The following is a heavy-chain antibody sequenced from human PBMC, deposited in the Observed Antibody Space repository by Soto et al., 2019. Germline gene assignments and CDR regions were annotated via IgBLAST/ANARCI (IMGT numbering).Heavy chain of an antibody. CDR3: STDRTTYGSGNVFSG. D-gene: IGHD3-10*01. Sequence: PGGSLRPSCAASGLTFSYAWMSWVRQAPGKGLEWVGRIKSKTDGGTTDYAAPVKGRFTISRDDSKDMLYLQMNSLKTEDTAVYYCSTDRTTYGSGNVFSGWGQGTLVTVSS. CDR2: IKSKTDGGTT. CDR1: GLTFSYAW. V-gene: IGHV3-15*01. J-gene: IGHJ4*02.